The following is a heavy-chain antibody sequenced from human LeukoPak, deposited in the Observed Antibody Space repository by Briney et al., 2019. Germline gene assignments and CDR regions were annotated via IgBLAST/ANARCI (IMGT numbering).Heavy chain of an antibody. CDR1: GFNVNSNY. Sequence: GGSLRLSCAASGFNVNSNYLSWVRQAPGKGLEWVSIIYAGGTTNYADSVKGRFSIFRDNSRNTVYLQMNTVRAEETAVYYCAGTETSSWSSWFDYWGQGTLVTVSS. V-gene: IGHV3-66*01. J-gene: IGHJ4*02. D-gene: IGHD6-13*01. CDR2: IYAGGTT. CDR3: AGTETSSWSSWFDY.